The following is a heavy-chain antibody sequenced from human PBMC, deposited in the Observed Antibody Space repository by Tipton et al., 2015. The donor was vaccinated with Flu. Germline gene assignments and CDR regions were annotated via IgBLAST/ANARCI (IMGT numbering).Heavy chain of an antibody. V-gene: IGHV4-61*02. Sequence: TLSLTCSVSGASISSGSYYWTWLRQPAGKGLEWIGRIYSGGSTNYNPSLESRVTISIDTSRNHFSLRLTSVTAADTAVYYCVGDYAKTDAFDIWGQGTMATVSS. D-gene: IGHD4-17*01. CDR2: IYSGGST. CDR3: VGDYAKTDAFDI. CDR1: GASISSGSYY. J-gene: IGHJ3*02.